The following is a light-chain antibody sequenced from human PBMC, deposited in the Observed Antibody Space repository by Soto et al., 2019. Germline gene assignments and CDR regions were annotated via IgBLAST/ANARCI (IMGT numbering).Light chain of an antibody. J-gene: IGKJ1*01. V-gene: IGKV1-5*01. CDR1: QSIRSS. CDR2: DAS. CDR3: QHYDSYSLWT. Sequence: DIQMTQSPSTLSASVGDRVTITCRASQSIRSSLAWYQQRPGKAPNLLIYDASSLGSRVPSRFSGSESGTEFTLTISCLQPDDFATYYCQHYDSYSLWTFGQGTRVEIK.